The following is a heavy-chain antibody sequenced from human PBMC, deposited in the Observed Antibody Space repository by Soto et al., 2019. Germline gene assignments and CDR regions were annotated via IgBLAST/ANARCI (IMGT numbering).Heavy chain of an antibody. J-gene: IGHJ4*02. CDR1: GFTFSSYA. CDR3: AKGVYYDSSGYPYYFDY. D-gene: IGHD3-22*01. V-gene: IGHV3-23*01. Sequence: GGSLRLSCAASGFTFSSYAMSWVRQAPGKGLEWVSAISGSGGSTYYADSVKGRFTISRDNSKNTLYLQMNSLRAEDTAVYCCAKGVYYDSSGYPYYFDYWGQGTLVTVSS. CDR2: ISGSGGST.